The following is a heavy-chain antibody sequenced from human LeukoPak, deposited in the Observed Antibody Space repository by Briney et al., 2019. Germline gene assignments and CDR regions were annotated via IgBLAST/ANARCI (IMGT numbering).Heavy chain of an antibody. J-gene: IGHJ4*02. CDR1: GGSLSGYY. CDR3: ARVGYSGYDYRGYFDY. Sequence: SETLSLTCGVYGGSLSGYYWSWIRQPPGKGLEWIGEINHGGSTHYTPSLKSRVTISVDTSKNQFSLKLSSVTAADTAVYYCARVGYSGYDYRGYFDYWGQGTLVTVSS. D-gene: IGHD5-12*01. V-gene: IGHV4-34*01. CDR2: INHGGST.